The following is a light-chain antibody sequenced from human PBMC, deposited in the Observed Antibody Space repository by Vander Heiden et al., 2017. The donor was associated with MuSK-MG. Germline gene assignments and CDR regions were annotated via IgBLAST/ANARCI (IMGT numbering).Light chain of an antibody. V-gene: IGKV3-11*01. CDR2: DAS. CDR3: QQRGRGAPGER. CDR1: QNINNY. J-gene: IGKJ1*01. Sequence: EIVLTQSPVTLSLSPGERATPSCRASQNINNYLAWYQQKPGQAPRLLIFDASNRATGIPARFSGSGSGTDFILTISSLEPEDFAVYVCQQRGRGAPGERFGQGTRVEIK.